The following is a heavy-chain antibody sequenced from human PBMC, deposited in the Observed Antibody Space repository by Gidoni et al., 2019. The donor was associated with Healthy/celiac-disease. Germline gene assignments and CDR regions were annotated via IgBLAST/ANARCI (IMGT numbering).Heavy chain of an antibody. D-gene: IGHD3-22*01. CDR3: ARPDQAATYYYDSSGVEYFQH. Sequence: QVQLVESGGGVVQPGRSLRLSCAASGFTFITYGMHWFRQAPGKGLEWVAVIWYDGSNKYYEDSVKGRFTISRDNSKNTLYLQMNSLRAEDTAVYYCARPDQAATYYYDSSGVEYFQHWGQGTLVTVSS. V-gene: IGHV3-33*01. J-gene: IGHJ1*01. CDR2: IWYDGSNK. CDR1: GFTFITYG.